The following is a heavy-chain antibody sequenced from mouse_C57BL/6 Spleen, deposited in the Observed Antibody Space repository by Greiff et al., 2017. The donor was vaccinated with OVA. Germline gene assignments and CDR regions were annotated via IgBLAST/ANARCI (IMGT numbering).Heavy chain of an antibody. J-gene: IGHJ2*01. V-gene: IGHV1-55*01. CDR3: ARRGILLRSSYYCDY. Sequence: VQLQQPGAELVKPGASVKMSCKASGYTFTSYWITWVKQRPGQGLEWIGDIYPGSGSTNYNEKFKSKATLTVDTSSSTAYMQLSSLTSEDSAVYYCARRGILLRSSYYCDYWGQGTTLTVSS. D-gene: IGHD1-1*01. CDR1: GYTFTSYW. CDR2: IYPGSGST.